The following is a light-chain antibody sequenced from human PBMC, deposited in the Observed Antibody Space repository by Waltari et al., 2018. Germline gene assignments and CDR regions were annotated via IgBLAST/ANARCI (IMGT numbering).Light chain of an antibody. J-gene: IGLJ2*01. CDR3: SSRNGRASQVV. CDR2: GKE. Sequence: SSGLTQDPAVSVALGQTIRITCRGDSLRTSSASLYQVKTGQAPVLVMFGKEKRPSGVPDRISGESSETTSSLIITGAQAEDEADYYCSSRNGRASQVVFAGGTKVTVL. CDR1: SLRTSS. V-gene: IGLV3-19*01.